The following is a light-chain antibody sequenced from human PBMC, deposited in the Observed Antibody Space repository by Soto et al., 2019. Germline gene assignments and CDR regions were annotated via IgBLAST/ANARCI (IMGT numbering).Light chain of an antibody. CDR2: WAS. CDR3: QQYYDTLYT. Sequence: DIVMTQSPDSLAVSLGERATINCKSSRSVLYSSNNKNYLAWYQQKPGQPPKVLLSWASTREPGVPERFSARGSGTDFNLTITSLQAEDVAVYYCQQYYDTLYTFGQGTKLEIK. J-gene: IGKJ2*01. V-gene: IGKV4-1*01. CDR1: RSVLYSSNNKNY.